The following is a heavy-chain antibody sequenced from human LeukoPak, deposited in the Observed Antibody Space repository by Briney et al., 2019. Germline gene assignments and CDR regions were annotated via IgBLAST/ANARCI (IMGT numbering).Heavy chain of an antibody. Sequence: PSETLSLTCAVYGGSFSDYYWSWIRQPPGKGLEWIGEINHSGSTNYNPSLKSRVTILVDTSKNQFSLKLSSVTAADTAVYYCARDYGDYFDYWGQGTLVTVSS. CDR2: INHSGST. CDR1: GGSFSDYY. CDR3: ARDYGDYFDY. J-gene: IGHJ4*02. V-gene: IGHV4-34*01. D-gene: IGHD4-17*01.